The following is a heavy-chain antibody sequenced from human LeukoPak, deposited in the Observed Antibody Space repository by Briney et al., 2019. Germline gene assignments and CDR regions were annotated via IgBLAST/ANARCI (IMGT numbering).Heavy chain of an antibody. CDR3: ARELWFVNAPASWSDP. V-gene: IGHV4-30-2*01. J-gene: IGHJ5*02. Sequence: PSETLSLTCAVSRDSISSGDYSWSWIRQPSGKGLEWIGYIFHSGSSYYNTSLKSRVTISVDKSKNQSSLRLTSVTAADTDVYYCARELWFVNAPASWSDPWGQGTLVTVSS. CDR1: RDSISSGDYS. D-gene: IGHD3-10*01. CDR2: IFHSGSS.